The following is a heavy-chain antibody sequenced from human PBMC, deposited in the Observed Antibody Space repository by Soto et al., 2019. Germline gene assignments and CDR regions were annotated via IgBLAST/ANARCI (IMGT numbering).Heavy chain of an antibody. Sequence: ASVKVSCKASGYAFTSYGISWVRQAPGQGLEWMGGISAYNGNTNYAQKLQGRVTMTTDTSTSTAYMELRSLRSDDTAVYYCARRIAAAVDFDYWGQGTLVTVSS. V-gene: IGHV1-18*01. CDR2: ISAYNGNT. J-gene: IGHJ4*02. CDR3: ARRIAAAVDFDY. CDR1: GYAFTSYG. D-gene: IGHD6-13*01.